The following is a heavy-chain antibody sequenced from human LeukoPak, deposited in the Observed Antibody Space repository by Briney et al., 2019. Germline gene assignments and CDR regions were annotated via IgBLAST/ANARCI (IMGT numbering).Heavy chain of an antibody. CDR3: ARDQYDTWSRRGNFDS. J-gene: IGHJ4*02. CDR2: IKLDGSEK. V-gene: IGHV3-7*03. Sequence: GGSLRLSCVASGFSFGKYWMSWVRQAPGKGLEWVANIKLDGSEKNYVDSVKGRFTISRDNTKNSLYLQMNSLRAEGTAVFYCARDQYDTWSRRGNFDSWGQGTLVIVSS. D-gene: IGHD3/OR15-3a*01. CDR1: GFSFGKYW.